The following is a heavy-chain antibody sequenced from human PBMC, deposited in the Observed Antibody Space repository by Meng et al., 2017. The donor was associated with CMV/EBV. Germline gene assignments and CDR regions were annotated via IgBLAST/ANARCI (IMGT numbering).Heavy chain of an antibody. D-gene: IGHD3-3*01. CDR3: ARDRTIFGVRNYYYYGMDV. Sequence: GGSLRLSCAASGFTFSSYEMNWVRQAPGKGLEWVSYISSSGSTIYYADSVKGRFTISRDNAKNSLYLQMNSLRAKDTAVYYCARDRTIFGVRNYYYYGMDVWGQGTTVTVSS. J-gene: IGHJ6*02. CDR1: GFTFSSYE. V-gene: IGHV3-48*03. CDR2: ISSSGSTI.